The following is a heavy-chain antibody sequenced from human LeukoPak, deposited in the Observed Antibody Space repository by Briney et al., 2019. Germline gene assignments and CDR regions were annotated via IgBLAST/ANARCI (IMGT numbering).Heavy chain of an antibody. J-gene: IGHJ4*02. Sequence: ASVKVSCKASGFTFTAYHMHWVRQAPGQGLEWMGWINPNSGDTNSAQKFQGRVTMTRDTSISTAYMELSRLTSDDTAVYYCARAGPFYSGNYLGFWGQGTLVTVSS. V-gene: IGHV1-2*02. CDR3: ARAGPFYSGNYLGF. D-gene: IGHD1-26*01. CDR1: GFTFTAYH. CDR2: INPNSGDT.